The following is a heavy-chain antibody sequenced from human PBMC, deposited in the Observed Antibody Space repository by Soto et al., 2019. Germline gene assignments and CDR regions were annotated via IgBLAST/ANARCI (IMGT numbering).Heavy chain of an antibody. CDR2: ISSSGSTI. D-gene: IGHD3-3*01. Sequence: GGSLRLSCAASGFTFSDYYMSWIRQAPGKGLEWVSYISSSGSTIYYADSVKGRFTISRDNAKNSLYLQMNSLRAEDTAVYYCAGVSRKIFGVVIEAFDIWGQGTMVTVSS. V-gene: IGHV3-11*01. CDR3: AGVSRKIFGVVIEAFDI. J-gene: IGHJ3*02. CDR1: GFTFSDYY.